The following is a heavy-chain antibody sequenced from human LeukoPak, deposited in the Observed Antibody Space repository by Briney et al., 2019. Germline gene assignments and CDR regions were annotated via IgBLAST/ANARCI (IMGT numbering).Heavy chain of an antibody. CDR2: ISNEESTT. CDR3: AREYYDSSGYPQPFDF. J-gene: IGHJ4*02. V-gene: IGHV3-74*01. D-gene: IGHD3-22*01. Sequence: GGSLRLSCAASGFSFRNHWMHWVRQAPGKGLVGVSRISNEESTTTYADSVKGRFTISRDNAKKTLYLQMNSLRAEDTAVYYCAREYYDSSGYPQPFDFWGQGTLVTVSS. CDR1: GFSFRNHW.